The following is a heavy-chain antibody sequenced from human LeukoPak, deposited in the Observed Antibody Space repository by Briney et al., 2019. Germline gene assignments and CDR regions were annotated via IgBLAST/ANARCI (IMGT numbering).Heavy chain of an antibody. Sequence: ASVKVSCKASGYTFTGYYMHWVRQAPGQGLEWMGWINPNSGGTNYAQKFQGRVTMTRDTSISTAYMELSRLRSDDTAVYYCARILPAGYYDSSGYINPDFGLYWGQGTLVTVSS. CDR3: ARILPAGYYDSSGYINPDFGLY. D-gene: IGHD3-22*01. CDR1: GYTFTGYY. V-gene: IGHV1-2*02. J-gene: IGHJ4*02. CDR2: INPNSGGT.